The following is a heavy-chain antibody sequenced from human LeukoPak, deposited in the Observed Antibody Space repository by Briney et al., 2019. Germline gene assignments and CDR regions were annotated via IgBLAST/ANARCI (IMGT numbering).Heavy chain of an antibody. CDR2: IIPIFGTA. CDR1: GGTFSSYA. J-gene: IGHJ4*02. V-gene: IGHV1-69*05. D-gene: IGHD2-2*01. Sequence: SVKVSCKASGGTFSSYAISWVRQAPGQGLEWMGGIIPIFGTANYAQKFQGRVTITTDESTSTAYMELSSLRSEDMAVYYCARSAVPAATPVPYYFDYWGQGTLVTVSS. CDR3: ARSAVPAATPVPYYFDY.